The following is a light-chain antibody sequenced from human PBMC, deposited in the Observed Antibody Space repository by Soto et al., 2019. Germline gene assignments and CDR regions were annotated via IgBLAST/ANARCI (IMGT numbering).Light chain of an antibody. CDR2: LVS. CDR1: QSLLHSNGYKY. CDR3: MQALQTPWT. Sequence: DIVMTQSPLSLPVTPGEPASISCRSSQSLLHSNGYKYLDWYLQKPGQSPQFVIYLVSNRASGVPDRFSCSGSGTDFTLKSSIVEAEDVGVYYCMQALQTPWTFGQGTKVEIK. V-gene: IGKV2-28*01. J-gene: IGKJ1*01.